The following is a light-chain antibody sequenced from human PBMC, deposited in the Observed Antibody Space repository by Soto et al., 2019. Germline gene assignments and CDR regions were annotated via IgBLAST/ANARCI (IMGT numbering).Light chain of an antibody. Sequence: QSVLTQPASVSGSPGQSITISCTGTSSDVGGYNYVSWYQQHPGKAPKLVVYEVSHRPSGVSDRFSGSKSGNTASLTISGLQAEDEADYYCSSYTSDTTGVFGGGTKVTVL. CDR3: SSYTSDTTGV. CDR2: EVS. V-gene: IGLV2-14*03. CDR1: SSDVGGYNY. J-gene: IGLJ3*02.